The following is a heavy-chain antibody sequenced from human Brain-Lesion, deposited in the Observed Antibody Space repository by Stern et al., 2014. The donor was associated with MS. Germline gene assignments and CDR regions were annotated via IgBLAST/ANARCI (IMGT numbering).Heavy chain of an antibody. D-gene: IGHD3-3*01. CDR1: GYIFTGYY. CDR2: INPNTGGT. V-gene: IGHV1-2*02. J-gene: IGHJ6*02. CDR3: ARDQRGITIFGVVTDYYYLGMDV. Sequence: VQLVESGAEVKKPGASVKVSCKTSGYIFTGYYIHWVRQAPGQGLEWMAWINPNTGGTKYAQKFQGRVNMSREKSISSAYVELSSLTSDDTAVYYCARDQRGITIFGVVTDYYYLGMDVWGQGTTVTVSS.